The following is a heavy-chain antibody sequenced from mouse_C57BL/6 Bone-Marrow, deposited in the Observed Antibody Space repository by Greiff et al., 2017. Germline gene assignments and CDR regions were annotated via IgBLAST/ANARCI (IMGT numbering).Heavy chain of an antibody. CDR2: IDPNRGGT. CDR3: ARSTTVPFAY. J-gene: IGHJ3*01. V-gene: IGHV1-72*01. D-gene: IGHD1-1*01. Sequence: VQLQQPGAELVKPGASVKLSCKASGYTFTSYWMHWVKQRPGRGLEWIGRIDPNRGGTKYNEKFKSKATLTSDKPSSTAYMQLSRLTSEDSAVYYCARSTTVPFAYWGQGTLVTVSA. CDR1: GYTFTSYW.